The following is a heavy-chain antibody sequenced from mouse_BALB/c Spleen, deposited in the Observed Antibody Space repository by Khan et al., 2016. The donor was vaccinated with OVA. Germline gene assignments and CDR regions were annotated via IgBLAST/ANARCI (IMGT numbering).Heavy chain of an antibody. J-gene: IGHJ1*01. CDR1: GFSLTNYD. Sequence: VQLQESGPGLVAPSQSLSITCTVSGFSLTNYDISWIRQPPGKGLEWLGIIWTGGGTNYNSAFMSRLSINKDNSKIQVFVTMKSLSIDDIGICSCVRVSSRYFDVWGARTKVTNSS. CDR2: IWTGGGT. V-gene: IGHV2-9-2*01. CDR3: VRVSSRYFDV. D-gene: IGHD1-2*01.